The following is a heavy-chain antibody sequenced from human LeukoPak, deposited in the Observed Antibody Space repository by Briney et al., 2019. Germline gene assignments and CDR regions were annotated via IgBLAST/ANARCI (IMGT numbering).Heavy chain of an antibody. CDR3: ARIMMGSFDY. Sequence: GASVKVSCKASGYIFTNYYIHWVRQAPGQGLEWMGWINPDSGGTNYAQRFQGRVTMARDTSISTAYMELSRLRSDDTAVYYCARIMMGSFDYWGQGTLVTVSS. J-gene: IGHJ4*02. CDR1: GYIFTNYY. CDR2: INPDSGGT. V-gene: IGHV1-2*02. D-gene: IGHD3-16*01.